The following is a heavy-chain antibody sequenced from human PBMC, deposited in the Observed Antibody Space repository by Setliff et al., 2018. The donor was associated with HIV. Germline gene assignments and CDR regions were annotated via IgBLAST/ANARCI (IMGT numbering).Heavy chain of an antibody. Sequence: GGSLRLSCTTSGFNFGDYPMSWVRQAPGKGLEWVSFIRSNAYGGTAEYAASVSDRFTISRDDPKSVAYLQMNSLKTEDTAVYYCARTFWYFDLWGRGTLVTVSS. CDR2: IRSNAYGGTA. CDR3: ARTFWYFDL. CDR1: GFNFGDYP. V-gene: IGHV3-49*04. J-gene: IGHJ2*01.